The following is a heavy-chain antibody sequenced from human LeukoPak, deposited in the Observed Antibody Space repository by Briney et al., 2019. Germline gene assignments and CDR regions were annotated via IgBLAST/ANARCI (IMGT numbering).Heavy chain of an antibody. Sequence: SETLSLTCTVSGGSISSYYWSWIRQPPGKGLEWIGYIYYSGSTSYNPSLKSRVTISVDTSKKQFSLKLSSVTAADTAFYYCARANYYDSSGYSRGAFDIWGQGTMVTVSS. D-gene: IGHD3-22*01. CDR1: GGSISSYY. CDR3: ARANYYDSSGYSRGAFDI. V-gene: IGHV4-59*01. J-gene: IGHJ3*02. CDR2: IYYSGST.